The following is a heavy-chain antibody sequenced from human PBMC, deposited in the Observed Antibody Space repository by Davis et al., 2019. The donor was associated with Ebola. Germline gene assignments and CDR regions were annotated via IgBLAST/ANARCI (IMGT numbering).Heavy chain of an antibody. CDR1: GFTFRSYA. V-gene: IGHV3-30-3*01. CDR3: ARVAAAGTPGRYWYFDL. CDR2: ISYDGTNY. D-gene: IGHD6-25*01. J-gene: IGHJ2*01. Sequence: PGGSLRLSCAASGFTFRSYAMHWVRQAPGKGLEWVAVISYDGTNYYYADSVKCRFTISRDNSKNTVSLQMNSLRVEDTAVYYCARVAAAGTPGRYWYFDLWGRGTLVTVSS.